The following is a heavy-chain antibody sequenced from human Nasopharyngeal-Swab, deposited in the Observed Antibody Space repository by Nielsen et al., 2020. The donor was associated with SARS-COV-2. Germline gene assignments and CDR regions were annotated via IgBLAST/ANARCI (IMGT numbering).Heavy chain of an antibody. D-gene: IGHD2-15*01. J-gene: IGHJ4*02. CDR2: IYDGPNT. Sequence: GESLKISCVVSGFSVSGKHMSWVRQAPGKGLEWVSVIYDGPNTLYADSGQGRFIISRDNSRNMLYMKMSGLTAEAPAVYYCARDAAGSGIDYWGQGALVTVSS. CDR3: ARDAAGSGIDY. V-gene: IGHV3-53*01. CDR1: GFSVSGKH.